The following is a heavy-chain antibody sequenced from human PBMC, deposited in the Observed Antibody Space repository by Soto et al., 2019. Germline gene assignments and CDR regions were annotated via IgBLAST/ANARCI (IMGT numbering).Heavy chain of an antibody. CDR1: GFPFSIYS. V-gene: IGHV3-48*02. CDR3: ARSVEGHFDY. J-gene: IGHJ4*02. Sequence: EVQLVESGGGLVQPGGSLRLTCAASGFPFSIYSMNWVRQAPGKGLEWSSYITSDTNTIKYADSVKGRFTISRDNAKNLVYLQMNSLRDEDTAVYFCARSVEGHFDYWAQGTVVTVSS. D-gene: IGHD6-19*01. CDR2: ITSDTNTI.